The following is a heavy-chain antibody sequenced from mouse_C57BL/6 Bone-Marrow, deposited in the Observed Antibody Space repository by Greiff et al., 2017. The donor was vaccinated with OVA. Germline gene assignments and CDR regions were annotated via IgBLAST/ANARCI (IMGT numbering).Heavy chain of an antibody. V-gene: IGHV1-5*01. J-gene: IGHJ2*01. Sequence: EVMLVESGTVLARPGASVKMSCKTSGYTFTSYWMHWVKQRPGQGLEWIGAIYPGNSDTSYNQKFTGKAKLTAVTSASTAYMELSSLTNEDSAVYYCSRLRGYCCDYWGQGTTLTVSS. D-gene: IGHD3-1*01. CDR2: IYPGNSDT. CDR3: SRLRGYCCDY. CDR1: GYTFTSYW.